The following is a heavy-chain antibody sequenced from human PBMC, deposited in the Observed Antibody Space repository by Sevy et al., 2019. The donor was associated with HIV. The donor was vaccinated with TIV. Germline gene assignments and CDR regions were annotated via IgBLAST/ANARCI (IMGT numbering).Heavy chain of an antibody. J-gene: IGHJ5*02. CDR3: ARAPPVRSGDDSLNWFDP. D-gene: IGHD5-12*01. V-gene: IGHV4-59*01. CDR2: IHYSGST. CDR1: GGPISSYY. Sequence: SETLSLTCSVSGGPISSYYWSWIRQPPGKRLEWIGYIHYSGSTNYNPSLNSRVTISVDTSKNQFSLRLTSVTASDTAVYYCARAPPVRSGDDSLNWFDPWGQGILVTLSS.